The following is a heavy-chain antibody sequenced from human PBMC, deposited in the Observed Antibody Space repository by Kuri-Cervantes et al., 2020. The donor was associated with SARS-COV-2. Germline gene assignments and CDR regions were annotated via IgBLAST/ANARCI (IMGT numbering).Heavy chain of an antibody. Sequence: ASVKVSCKVSGYTLTELSMHRVRQAPGKGLEWMGGFEPEDGETIYAQKFQGRVTMTEDTSTDTAYMELSSLRSEDTAVYYCATASPLTPKNWFDPWGQGTLVTVSS. CDR2: FEPEDGET. D-gene: IGHD4-23*01. V-gene: IGHV1-24*01. J-gene: IGHJ5*02. CDR3: ATASPLTPKNWFDP. CDR1: GYTLTELS.